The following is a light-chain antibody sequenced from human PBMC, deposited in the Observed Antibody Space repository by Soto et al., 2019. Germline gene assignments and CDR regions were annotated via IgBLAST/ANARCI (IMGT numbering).Light chain of an antibody. CDR3: QQYGGSPET. V-gene: IGKV3-20*01. CDR1: QSLNTIY. Sequence: EIVLTQSPVTLSMSPGERATLSCRASQSLNTIYLAWYQQKPGQAPRLVIYNASRRATGIPDRFSGSGSGTDVTLTSSGLEPEDFATYYCQQYGGSPETFGLGTKVEIK. CDR2: NAS. J-gene: IGKJ1*01.